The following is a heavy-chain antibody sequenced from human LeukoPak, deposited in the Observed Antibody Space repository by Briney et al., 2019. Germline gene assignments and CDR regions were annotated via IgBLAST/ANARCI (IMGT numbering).Heavy chain of an antibody. CDR1: GFTVSSNY. J-gene: IGHJ3*02. V-gene: IGHV3-66*02. Sequence: PGGSLRLSCAASGFTVSSNYMSWVRQAPGKGLEWVSVIYSGGSTYYADSVKGRFTISRDNSKNTLYLQMSSLRAEDTAVYYCARNYGEDAFDIWGQGTMVTVSS. CDR3: ARNYGEDAFDI. CDR2: IYSGGST. D-gene: IGHD4-17*01.